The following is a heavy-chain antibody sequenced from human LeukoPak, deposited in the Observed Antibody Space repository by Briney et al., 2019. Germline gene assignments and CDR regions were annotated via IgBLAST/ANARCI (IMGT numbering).Heavy chain of an antibody. CDR2: ISSGGTNK. V-gene: IGHV3-30*04. Sequence: PGGSLRLSCAASGFTFTTYALHWVRHAPGKGLEWVALISSGGTNKYYADSVKGRVTSSRDNCPDRVFLQMNSLRAEDTALYYCAREDGGYYQYFDSWGQGTLVTVSS. CDR1: GFTFTTYA. CDR3: AREDGGYYQYFDS. J-gene: IGHJ4*02. D-gene: IGHD3-22*01.